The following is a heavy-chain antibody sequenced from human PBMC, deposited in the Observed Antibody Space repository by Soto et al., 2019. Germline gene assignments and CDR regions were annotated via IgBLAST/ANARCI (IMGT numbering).Heavy chain of an antibody. J-gene: IGHJ5*02. D-gene: IGHD1-26*01. CDR1: GGSFSGYY. Sequence: PSETLSLTCAAYGGSFSGYYWSCIRQPPGKGLEWIGEINHSGSTNYNPSLKSRVTISVDTSKNQFSLKLSSVTAADTAVYYCARVREPLTGGPWFDPWGQGTLVTVSS. CDR2: INHSGST. V-gene: IGHV4-34*01. CDR3: ARVREPLTGGPWFDP.